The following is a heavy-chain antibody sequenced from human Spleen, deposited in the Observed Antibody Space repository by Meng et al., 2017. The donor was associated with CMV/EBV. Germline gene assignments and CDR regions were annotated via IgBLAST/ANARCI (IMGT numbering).Heavy chain of an antibody. Sequence: VQLPQHGQGLAKPSPTMSLTCTVSGGSISSYYWSWTRQPAGKGLEWIGRIYTRGSTNYNPSLKSRVTMSVDTSKNQFSLKLSSVTAADTAVYYCARETAAVSYNWFDPWGQGTLVTVSS. CDR1: GGSISSYY. V-gene: IGHV4-4*07. CDR3: ARETAAVSYNWFDP. CDR2: IYTRGST. J-gene: IGHJ5*02. D-gene: IGHD6-13*01.